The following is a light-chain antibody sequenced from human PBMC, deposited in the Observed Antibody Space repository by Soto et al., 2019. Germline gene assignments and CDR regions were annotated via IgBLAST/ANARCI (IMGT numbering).Light chain of an antibody. J-gene: IGLJ2*01. CDR3: ASWDDSRSGVV. Sequence: QSVLTQPPSASGTPGQRVTISCSGSSSNIGSEYVFWFQQVPGTSPKLLIYRNNQRPSGVPDRFSGSKSGTSASLAISGLRSEDEADYYWASWDDSRSGVVFGGGTKVTVL. V-gene: IGLV1-47*01. CDR1: SSNIGSEY. CDR2: RNN.